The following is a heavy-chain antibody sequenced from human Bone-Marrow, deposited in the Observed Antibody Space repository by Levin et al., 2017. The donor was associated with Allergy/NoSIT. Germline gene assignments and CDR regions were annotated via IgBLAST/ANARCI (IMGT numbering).Heavy chain of an antibody. V-gene: IGHV4-59*01. Sequence: SETLSLTCTVSGGSISSYYWSWIRQPPGKGLEWIGYIYYSGSTNYNPSLKSRVTISVDTSKNQFSLKLSSVTAADTAVYYCARAPGEIWFRESLGHYFDYWGQGTLVTVSS. CDR1: GGSISSYY. CDR3: ARAPGEIWFRESLGHYFDY. D-gene: IGHD3-10*01. CDR2: IYYSGST. J-gene: IGHJ4*02.